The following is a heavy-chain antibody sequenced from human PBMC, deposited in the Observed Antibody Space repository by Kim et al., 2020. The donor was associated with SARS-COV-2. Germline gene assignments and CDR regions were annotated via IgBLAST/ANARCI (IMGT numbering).Heavy chain of an antibody. Sequence: SNPSLKSGVTISVDTSKNQFSLKLSAVTAADSAVYYCAKGIWAQLGRVDYWGQGTLVTVSS. V-gene: IGHV4-34*01. J-gene: IGHJ4*02. D-gene: IGHD3-16*01. CDR3: AKGIWAQLGRVDY.